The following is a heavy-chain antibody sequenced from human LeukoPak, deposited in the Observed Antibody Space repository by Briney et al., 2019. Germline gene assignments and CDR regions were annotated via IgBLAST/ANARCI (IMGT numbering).Heavy chain of an antibody. V-gene: IGHV1-3*01. CDR1: GYTFTSYA. CDR2: INAGNGNT. J-gene: IGHJ5*02. Sequence: AASVKVSCKASGYTFTSYAMHWVRQAPGQRLEWMGWINAGNGNTKYSQKFQGRVTITRDTSASTAYMELSSLRSEDTAVYYCARTAGYSTNWFDPWGQGTLVTVSS. D-gene: IGHD6-13*01. CDR3: ARTAGYSTNWFDP.